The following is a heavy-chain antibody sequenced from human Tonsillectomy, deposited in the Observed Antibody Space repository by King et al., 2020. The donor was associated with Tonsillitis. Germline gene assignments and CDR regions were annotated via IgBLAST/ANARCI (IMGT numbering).Heavy chain of an antibody. D-gene: IGHD4-17*01. CDR2: ISAYNGNT. CDR1: GYTFTSYG. V-gene: IGHV1-18*04. Sequence: QLVQSGAEVKKPGASVKVSCKASGYTFTSYGISWVRQAPGQGLEWMGWISAYNGNTNYAQKLQGRVTMTTDTCTSTAYMELRSLRSDDTAVYYCARDTSLPPAVTTGDYWGQGTLVTVSS. CDR3: ARDTSLPPAVTTGDY. J-gene: IGHJ4*02.